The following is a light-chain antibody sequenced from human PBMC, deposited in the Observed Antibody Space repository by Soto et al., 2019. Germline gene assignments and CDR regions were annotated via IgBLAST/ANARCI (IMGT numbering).Light chain of an antibody. Sequence: DIQMTQSPSTLSASVGDRVTITCRASQSISSWLAWYQQKLGRAPRLLIYDASSLESGVPSRFSGSGYGTDFSFTISSLQPEDFATYYCQQYDTFPPTFGQGTKVDIK. CDR3: QQYDTFPPT. V-gene: IGKV1-5*01. CDR1: QSISSW. J-gene: IGKJ2*01. CDR2: DAS.